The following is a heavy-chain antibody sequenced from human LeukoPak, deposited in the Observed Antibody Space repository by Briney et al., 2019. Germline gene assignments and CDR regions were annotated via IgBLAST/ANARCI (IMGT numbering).Heavy chain of an antibody. CDR3: AKGTVGWLEDAFDI. CDR2: ISYDGTNK. J-gene: IGHJ3*02. V-gene: IGHV3-30-3*01. Sequence: GRSLRLSCAASGFTFSSYVMHWVRQAPGKGLEWVAIISYDGTNKYFADSVKGRFTISRDNSKNTLYLQMNSLRAEDTAVYYCAKGTVGWLEDAFDIWGQGTMVTVSS. CDR1: GFTFSSYV. D-gene: IGHD5-12*01.